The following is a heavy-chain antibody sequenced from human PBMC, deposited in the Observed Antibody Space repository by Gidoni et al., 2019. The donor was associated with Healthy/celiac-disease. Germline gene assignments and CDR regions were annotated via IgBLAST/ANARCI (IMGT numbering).Heavy chain of an antibody. Sequence: QVQLVEPGGGVVQPGRSLRLSCAASGFTFSSYDMNWVRQAPGKGLEWVAVISYDGSNKYYADSVKGRFNISRDNSKNTLYLQMNSLRAEDTAVYYCARDSLYYGSGSYYLLPDYWGQGTLVTVSS. V-gene: IGHV3-30*01. CDR2: ISYDGSNK. CDR1: GFTFSSYD. CDR3: ARDSLYYGSGSYYLLPDY. D-gene: IGHD3-10*01. J-gene: IGHJ4*02.